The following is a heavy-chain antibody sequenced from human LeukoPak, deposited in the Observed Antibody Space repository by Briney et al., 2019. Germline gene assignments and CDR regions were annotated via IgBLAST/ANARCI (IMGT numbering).Heavy chain of an antibody. CDR1: GFTVSSNY. V-gene: IGHV3-53*04. CDR3: ARVGGLDAFDI. J-gene: IGHJ3*02. CDR2: IYSGGST. D-gene: IGHD1-26*01. Sequence: GGSLRLSCAASGFTVSSNYMSWVRQAPGKGLEWVSVIYSGGSTYYTDSVKGRFTISRHNSQNTLSLQMNSLRAEDTAVYYCARVGGLDAFDIWGQGTMVTVSS.